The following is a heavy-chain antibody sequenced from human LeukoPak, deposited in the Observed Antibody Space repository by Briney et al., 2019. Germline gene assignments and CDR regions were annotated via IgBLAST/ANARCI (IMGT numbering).Heavy chain of an antibody. D-gene: IGHD5-12*01. J-gene: IGHJ4*02. Sequence: SETLSLTCTVSGGSISSYYWSWIRQPPGKGLEWIGYIYYSGSTNYNPSLKSRVTISVDTSRNQFSLKLSSVTAADTAVYYCARSRGRGYSGYGFDYWGQGTLVTVSS. CDR3: ARSRGRGYSGYGFDY. CDR2: IYYSGST. V-gene: IGHV4-59*01. CDR1: GGSISSYY.